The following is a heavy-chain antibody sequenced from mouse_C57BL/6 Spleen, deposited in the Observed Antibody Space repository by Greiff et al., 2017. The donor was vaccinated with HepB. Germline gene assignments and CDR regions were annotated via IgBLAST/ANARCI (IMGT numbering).Heavy chain of an antibody. D-gene: IGHD4-1*01. CDR1: GYTFTSYW. J-gene: IGHJ1*03. CDR3: ARYANSYWYFDV. CDR2: IDPSDSYT. Sequence: QVQLQQPGAELVMPGASVKLSCKASGYTFTSYWMHWVKQRPGQGLEWIGEIDPSDSYTNYNQKFKGKSTLTVDKSSSTAYMQLSSLTSEDSAVYYCARYANSYWYFDVWGTGTTVTVSS. V-gene: IGHV1-69*01.